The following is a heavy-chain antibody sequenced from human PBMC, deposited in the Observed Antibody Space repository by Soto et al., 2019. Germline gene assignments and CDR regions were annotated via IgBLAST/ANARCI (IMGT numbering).Heavy chain of an antibody. D-gene: IGHD3-3*01. CDR3: ARDLRSYDFWSGSHWYGMDV. V-gene: IGHV1-2*04. CDR1: GYTFTGYY. J-gene: IGHJ6*02. Sequence: ASVKVSCKASGYTFTGYYMHWVRQAPGQGLEWMGWINPNSGGTNYAQKFQGWVTMTRDTSISTAYMELSRLRSDDTAVYYCARDLRSYDFWSGSHWYGMDVWGQGTTVTVS. CDR2: INPNSGGT.